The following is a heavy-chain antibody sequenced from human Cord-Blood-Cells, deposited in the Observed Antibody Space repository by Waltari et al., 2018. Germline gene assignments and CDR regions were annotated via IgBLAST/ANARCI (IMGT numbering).Heavy chain of an antibody. V-gene: IGHV1-8*03. CDR2: MNPNSGNT. D-gene: IGHD3-10*01. CDR1: GYTFTSYD. CDR3: ARGRYYGSGYLFDY. J-gene: IGHJ4*02. Sequence: QGQLLQSGAEVKKPGASVKVSCKASGYTFTSYDITWVRQATGQGLEAMAWMNPNSGNTGYAQKFQGRVTITRSTSMSTAYMELSSLRTGDTAVYYCARGRYYGSGYLFDYWGQGTLVTVSS.